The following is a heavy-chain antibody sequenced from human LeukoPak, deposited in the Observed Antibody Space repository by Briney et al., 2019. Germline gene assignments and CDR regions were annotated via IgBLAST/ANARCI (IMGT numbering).Heavy chain of an antibody. J-gene: IGHJ3*02. V-gene: IGHV1-46*01. CDR1: GYTFTSYY. CDR2: INPSGGST. Sequence: ASVKVSCKASGYTFTSYYMHWVRQALGQGLEWMGIINPSGGSTSYAQKFQGRVTITRDTSTSTVYMELSSLRSEDTAVYYCAREAVVVPAAMRDAFDIWGQGTMVTVSS. D-gene: IGHD2-2*01. CDR3: AREAVVVPAAMRDAFDI.